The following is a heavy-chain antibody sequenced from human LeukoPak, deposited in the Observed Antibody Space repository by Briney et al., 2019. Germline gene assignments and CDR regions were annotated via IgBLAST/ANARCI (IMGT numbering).Heavy chain of an antibody. J-gene: IGHJ4*02. CDR3: ARGETSDTRHLDY. Sequence: PGGSLRLSCAASEFTFSAYSMNWVRQTPGKGLEWVSIISCSSDDIHYADSVKGRFTISRDNAKNSLYLQMNSLRAEDTAVYYCARGETSDTRHLDYWGQGTLVTVSS. D-gene: IGHD1-1*01. CDR2: ISCSSDDI. V-gene: IGHV3-21*06. CDR1: EFTFSAYS.